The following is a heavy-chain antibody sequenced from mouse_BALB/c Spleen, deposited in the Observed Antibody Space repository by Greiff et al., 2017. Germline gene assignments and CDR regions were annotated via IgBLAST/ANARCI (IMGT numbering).Heavy chain of an antibody. J-gene: IGHJ1*01. CDR1: GFTFSSYA. V-gene: IGHV5-6-5*01. Sequence: EVKLEESGGGLVKPGGSLKLSCAASGFTFSSYAMSWVRQTPEKRLEWVASISSGGSTYYPDSVKGRFTISRDNARNILYLQMSSLRSEDTAMYYCARGQDGYWGFDVWGAGTTVTVSS. D-gene: IGHD2-3*01. CDR3: ARGQDGYWGFDV. CDR2: ISSGGST.